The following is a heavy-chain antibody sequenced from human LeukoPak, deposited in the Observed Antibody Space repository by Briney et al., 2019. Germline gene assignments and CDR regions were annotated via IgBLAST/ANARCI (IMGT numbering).Heavy chain of an antibody. J-gene: IGHJ3*02. Sequence: QSGGSLRLSCAASGFTFSSYAMHWVRQAPGKGLEWVAVISYDGSNKYYADSAKGRFTISRDNSKDTLYLQMNSLRAEDTAVYYCARDGGVGATSASLGAFDIWGQGTMVTVSS. CDR3: ARDGGVGATSASLGAFDI. CDR1: GFTFSSYA. CDR2: ISYDGSNK. V-gene: IGHV3-30-3*01. D-gene: IGHD1-26*01.